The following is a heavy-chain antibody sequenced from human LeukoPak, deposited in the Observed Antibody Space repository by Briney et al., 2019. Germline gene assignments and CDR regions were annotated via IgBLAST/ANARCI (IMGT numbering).Heavy chain of an antibody. Sequence: GRSLRLSCAASGFTFSNYGMHWVRQVPGKGLEWVAAIWFDGIRKYYADSVKGRLTISRDNSKNTLYLQMNSLRAEDTAVYYCARLEKDFFDYWGQGTLVTVSS. CDR1: GFTFSNYG. CDR2: IWFDGIRK. V-gene: IGHV3-33*01. J-gene: IGHJ4*02. CDR3: ARLEKDFFDY. D-gene: IGHD1-1*01.